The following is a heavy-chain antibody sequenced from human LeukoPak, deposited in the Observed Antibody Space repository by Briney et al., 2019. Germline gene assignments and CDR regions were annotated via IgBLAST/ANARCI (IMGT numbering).Heavy chain of an antibody. Sequence: PSETLSLTCAVYGGSFSGYYWSWIRQPPGKGLDCIGYIYYSGTTNYNPSLKSRVTISLDTSKNQFSLKLTSVTAADTAVYYCARVSWFPGTSYYYMDVWGKGTTVTVSS. CDR1: GGSFSGYY. CDR2: IYYSGTT. D-gene: IGHD1-1*01. CDR3: ARVSWFPGTSYYYMDV. V-gene: IGHV4-59*01. J-gene: IGHJ6*03.